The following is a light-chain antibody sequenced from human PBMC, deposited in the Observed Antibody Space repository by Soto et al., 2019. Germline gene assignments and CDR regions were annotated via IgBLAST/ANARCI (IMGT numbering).Light chain of an antibody. V-gene: IGKV3-20*01. CDR2: GAA. J-gene: IGKJ1*01. CDR3: QQYGSSGT. Sequence: EIVLTQSPGTLSLSPGERATLSCRASQSVSNNYLAWYQQKPGQAPRLLIYGAANRATGIPDRFSGSGSGTEVTLTISRLEREDFAVYYWQQYGSSGTFGQGTKVEIK. CDR1: QSVSNNY.